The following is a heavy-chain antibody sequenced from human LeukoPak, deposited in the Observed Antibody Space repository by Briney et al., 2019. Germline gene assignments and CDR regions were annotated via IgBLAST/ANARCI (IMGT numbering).Heavy chain of an antibody. CDR3: ASSPNLGYCSGGSCYSFPRW. Sequence: PSETLSLTCAVYGGSFSGYYWSWIRQPPGKGLEWIGEINHSGSTNYNPSLKSRVTISVDTSKNQSSLKLSSVTAADTAVYYCASSPNLGYCSGGSCYSFPRWWGQGTLVTVSS. J-gene: IGHJ4*02. CDR2: INHSGST. D-gene: IGHD2-15*01. V-gene: IGHV4-34*01. CDR1: GGSFSGYY.